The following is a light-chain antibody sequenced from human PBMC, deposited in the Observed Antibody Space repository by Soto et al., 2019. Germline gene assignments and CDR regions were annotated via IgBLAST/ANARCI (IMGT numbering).Light chain of an antibody. CDR3: SSYTSATTSV. Sequence: QSALTQPASVSGSPGQSITISCTGTSSDVGAYNYDSWYQQYPGEAPKVIIYDVSHRPAGVSHRFSGSKSGNTASLTISGLQTQDEADYYCSSYTSATTSVFGTGTKRTVL. CDR2: DVS. V-gene: IGLV2-14*01. CDR1: SSDVGAYNY. J-gene: IGLJ1*01.